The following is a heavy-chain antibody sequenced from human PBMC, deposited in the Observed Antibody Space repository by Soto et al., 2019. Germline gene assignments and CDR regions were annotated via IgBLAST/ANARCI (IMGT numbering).Heavy chain of an antibody. D-gene: IGHD6-19*01. CDR3: SNVLHSCIAVAGTALLDY. J-gene: IGHJ4*02. CDR2: ISYDGSNK. Sequence: PGGSLRLSCAASGFTFSSCGMHWVRQAPGKGLERVAVISYDGSNKYYADSVKGRFTISRENSKNTLYLQMNSMRAEDTAVYYCSNVLHSCIAVAGTALLDYWAQRTLVPVSS. CDR1: GFTFSSCG. V-gene: IGHV3-30*18.